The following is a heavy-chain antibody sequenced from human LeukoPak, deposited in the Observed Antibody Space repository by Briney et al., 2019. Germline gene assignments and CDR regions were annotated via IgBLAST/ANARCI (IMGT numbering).Heavy chain of an antibody. CDR3: ARAPLIVVVPAATYFDY. CDR2: ISYDGSNK. Sequence: GGSLRLSCAASGFTFSSYAMHWVRQAPGKGLEWVAVISYDGSNKYYADSVKGRFTISRDNSKNTLYLQMNSLRAEDTAVYYCARAPLIVVVPAATYFDYWGQGTLVTVSS. D-gene: IGHD2-2*01. V-gene: IGHV3-30-3*01. J-gene: IGHJ4*02. CDR1: GFTFSSYA.